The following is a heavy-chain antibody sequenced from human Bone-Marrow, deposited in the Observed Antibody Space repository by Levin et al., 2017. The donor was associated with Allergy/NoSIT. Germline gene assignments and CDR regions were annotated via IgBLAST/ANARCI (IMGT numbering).Heavy chain of an antibody. J-gene: IGHJ4*02. CDR1: GGSIRTGVHY. CDR3: ARVGEMATIGGSFDC. D-gene: IGHD5-24*01. CDR2: IYHSGAT. V-gene: IGHV4-30-4*01. Sequence: SCTVSGGSIRTGVHYWSWIRQPPGKGLEWIGYIYHSGATYYNPSLESRVSISVDTTKNQFSLKLRSVTAADTAVYYCARVGEMATIGGSFDCWGQGTLVTVSS.